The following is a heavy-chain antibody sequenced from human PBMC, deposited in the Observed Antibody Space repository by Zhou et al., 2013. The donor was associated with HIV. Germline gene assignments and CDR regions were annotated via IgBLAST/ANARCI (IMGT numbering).Heavy chain of an antibody. Sequence: QVQLQESGPGLVKPSETLSLTCTVSGGSISSHYWSWIRQPPGKGLEYIGYIHSTGSTNYNPSLKSRVTISVDTSKNQFSLKLSSVTAADTAVYYCARDRTTVNAFDIWGQGTMVTVSS. J-gene: IGHJ3*02. CDR2: IHSTGST. D-gene: IGHD4-17*01. V-gene: IGHV4-59*11. CDR1: GGSISSHY. CDR3: ARDRTTVNAFDI.